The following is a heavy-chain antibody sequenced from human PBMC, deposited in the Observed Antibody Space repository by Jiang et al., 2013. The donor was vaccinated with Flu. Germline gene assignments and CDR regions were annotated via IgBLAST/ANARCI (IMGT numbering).Heavy chain of an antibody. D-gene: IGHD5-24*01. V-gene: IGHV4-34*01. CDR3: ACGEMATINAYYYYYGMDV. J-gene: IGHJ6*02. Sequence: LKPSETLSLTCAVYGGSFSGYYWSWIRQPPGKGLEWIGEINHSGSTNYNPSLKSRVTISVDTSKNQFSLKLSSVTAADTAVYYCACGEMATINAYYYYYGMDVWGQGTTVTVSS. CDR1: GGSFSGYY. CDR2: INHSGST.